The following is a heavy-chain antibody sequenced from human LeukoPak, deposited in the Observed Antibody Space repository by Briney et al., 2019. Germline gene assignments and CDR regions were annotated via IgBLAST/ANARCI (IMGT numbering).Heavy chain of an antibody. V-gene: IGHV3-49*04. CDR2: IRSKTYGGTT. J-gene: IGHJ4*02. CDR1: GFTFGDYA. CDR3: TEGSSGPYDY. Sequence: GGSLRLSCTASGFTFGDYAMSWVRQAPGKGLEWVGFIRSKTYGGTTEYAASVKGRFTISRDDSKSIAYLQMNSLKTDDTAVYYCTEGSSGPYDYWGQRTLVTVSS. D-gene: IGHD3-22*01.